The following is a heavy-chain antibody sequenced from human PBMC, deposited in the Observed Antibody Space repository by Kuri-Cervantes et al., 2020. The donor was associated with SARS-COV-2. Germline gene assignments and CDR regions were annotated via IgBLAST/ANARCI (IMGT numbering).Heavy chain of an antibody. CDR3: ARLNGGSYYIVSEFDY. CDR1: GVTVSGGTYY. J-gene: IGHJ4*02. Sequence: SETLSLTCAVSGVTVSGGTYYWSWIRQPAGKGLEWIGHLDASGSTSYNPSLMGRVTISLDTSKNQVSLRLTSATAADTAVYYCARLNGGSYYIVSEFDYWGQGTLVTVSS. D-gene: IGHD1-26*01. V-gene: IGHV4-61*09. CDR2: LDASGST.